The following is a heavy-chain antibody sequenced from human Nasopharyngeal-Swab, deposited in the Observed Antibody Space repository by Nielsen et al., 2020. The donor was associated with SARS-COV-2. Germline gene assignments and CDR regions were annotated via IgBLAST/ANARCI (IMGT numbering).Heavy chain of an antibody. V-gene: IGHV4-34*01. CDR2: INHSGST. CDR3: ARGLRGVTTYYYYYYMDV. CDR1: GGSFSGYY. J-gene: IGHJ6*03. D-gene: IGHD4-17*01. Sequence: GSLRLSCAVYGGSFSGYYWSWIRQPPGKGLEWIGEINHSGSTNYNPSLKSRVTISVDTSKNQFSLKLSSVTAADSAVYYCARGLRGVTTYYYYYYMDVWGKGTTVTVSS.